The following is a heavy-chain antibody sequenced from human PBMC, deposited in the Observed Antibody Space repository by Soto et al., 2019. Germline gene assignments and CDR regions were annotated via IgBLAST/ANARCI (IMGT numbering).Heavy chain of an antibody. CDR2: IYYSGST. Sequence: PSETLSLTCTVSGGSISSGDYYLSWIRKPPGKGLEWIGYIYYSGSTYYNPSLKSRVTISVDTSKNQFSLKLSSVTAADTAVYYCARSDYYDSSPCADYWGQGTLVTVSS. J-gene: IGHJ4*02. D-gene: IGHD3-22*01. CDR3: ARSDYYDSSPCADY. V-gene: IGHV4-30-4*01. CDR1: GGSISSGDYY.